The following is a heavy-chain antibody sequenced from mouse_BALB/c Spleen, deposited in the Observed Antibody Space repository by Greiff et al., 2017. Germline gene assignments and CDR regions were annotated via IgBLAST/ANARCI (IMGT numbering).Heavy chain of an antibody. D-gene: IGHD1-1*01. CDR1: GYTFTSYV. J-gene: IGHJ4*01. V-gene: IGHV1-14*01. Sequence: EVQRVESGPELVKPGASVKMSCKASGYTFTSYVMHWVKQKPGQGLEWIGYINPYNDGTKYNEKFKGKATLTSDKSSSTAYMELSSLTSEDSAVYYCARVYYGSSSYYYAMDYWGQGTSVTVSS. CDR3: ARVYYGSSSYYYAMDY. CDR2: INPYNDGT.